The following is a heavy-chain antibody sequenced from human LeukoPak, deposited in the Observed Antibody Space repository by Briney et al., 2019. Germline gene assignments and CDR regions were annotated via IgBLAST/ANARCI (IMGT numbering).Heavy chain of an antibody. CDR1: GFTFNTYS. CDR3: AKYMVRPIYAFDF. J-gene: IGHJ4*02. CDR2: TSGSGDST. V-gene: IGHV3-23*01. Sequence: GGSLRLSCAASGFTFNTYSMNWVRQAPGKGLEWVSSTSGSGDSTYYADSVKGRFTISRDNSKNTLYLQMNSLRAEDTAVYFCAKYMVRPIYAFDFWGRGTLVTVSS. D-gene: IGHD2-21*01.